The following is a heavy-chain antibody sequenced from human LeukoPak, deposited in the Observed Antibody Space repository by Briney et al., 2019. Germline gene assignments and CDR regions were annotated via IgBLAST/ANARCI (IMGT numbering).Heavy chain of an antibody. CDR3: ASIAVAGKSFDY. J-gene: IGHJ4*02. Sequence: ASVKDSCKASGYTFTSYYMHWVRQAPGQGLEWMGIINPSGGSTSYAQKFQGRVTMTRDTSTSTVYMELSSLRSEDTAVYYCASIAVAGKSFDYWGQGTLVTVSS. CDR1: GYTFTSYY. V-gene: IGHV1-46*03. D-gene: IGHD6-19*01. CDR2: INPSGGST.